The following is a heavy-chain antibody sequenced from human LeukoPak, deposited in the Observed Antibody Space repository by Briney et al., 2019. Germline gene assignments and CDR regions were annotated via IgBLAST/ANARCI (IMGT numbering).Heavy chain of an antibody. V-gene: IGHV3-30*03. CDR2: ISYDGSNK. Sequence: GGSLRLSCAASGFTFSSYGMHWVRQAPGKGLEWVAVISYDGSNKYYADSVKGRFTISRDNSKNTLYLQMNSLRAEDTAVYYCARDRDSSPDHYFDYWGQGTLVTVSS. CDR1: GFTFSSYG. J-gene: IGHJ4*02. D-gene: IGHD6-13*01. CDR3: ARDRDSSPDHYFDY.